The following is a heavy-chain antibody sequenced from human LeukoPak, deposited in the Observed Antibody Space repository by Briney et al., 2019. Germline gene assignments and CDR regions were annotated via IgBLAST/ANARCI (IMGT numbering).Heavy chain of an antibody. D-gene: IGHD6-13*01. CDR3: ARDARNSWQQLVSYYFDY. J-gene: IGHJ4*02. CDR2: INAGNGNT. CDR1: GYTFTGYY. V-gene: IGHV1-3*03. Sequence: ASVKVSCKASGYTFTGYYMHWVRQAPGQGLEWMGWINAGNGNTKYSQEFQGRVTITRDTSTSTAYMELSSLRSEDMAVYYCARDARNSWQQLVSYYFDYWGQGTLVTVSS.